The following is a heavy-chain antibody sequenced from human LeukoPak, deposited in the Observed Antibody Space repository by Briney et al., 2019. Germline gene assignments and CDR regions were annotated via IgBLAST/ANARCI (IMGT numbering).Heavy chain of an antibody. CDR3: ATHPQSAGYHWFDP. V-gene: IGHV3-7*01. J-gene: IGHJ5*02. D-gene: IGHD6-13*01. Sequence: GGFLRLSCAASGFIFNTNWISWVRQAPGKGLEWVANINPDASVTHYVDSVKGRFTISRDNGKNSVYLQMNSLRAEDSAVYFCATHPQSAGYHWFDPRGQGTLVTVAS. CDR2: INPDASVT. CDR1: GFIFNTNW.